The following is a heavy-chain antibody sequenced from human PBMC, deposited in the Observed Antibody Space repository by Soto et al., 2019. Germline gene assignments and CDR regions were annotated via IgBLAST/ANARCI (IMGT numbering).Heavy chain of an antibody. J-gene: IGHJ4*02. CDR2: IYYFGST. D-gene: IGHD5-18*01. Sequence: SETLSLTCAVSGGSISSINYYWGWIRLPPGKGLEWIGSIYYFGSTYYNPSLKSRVTISVDTSKNHFSLKLSSVTAADTAVYYCARLRVWIQLWLTPGFDYWGQGTLVTVSS. CDR3: ARLRVWIQLWLTPGFDY. CDR1: GGSISSINYY. V-gene: IGHV4-39*02.